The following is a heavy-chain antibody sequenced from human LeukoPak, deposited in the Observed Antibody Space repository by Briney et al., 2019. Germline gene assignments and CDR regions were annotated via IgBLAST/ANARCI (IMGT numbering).Heavy chain of an antibody. CDR1: GFTFSSYE. V-gene: IGHV3-48*03. Sequence: GGSLRLSCAASGFTFSSYEMNWVRQAPGKGLEWVSYISSSGSTIYYADSVKGRFTISRDNAKNSLYLQMNSLRAEDTAVYYCARFNWNGWFDPWGQGTLVTVSS. D-gene: IGHD1-20*01. J-gene: IGHJ5*02. CDR2: ISSSGSTI. CDR3: ARFNWNGWFDP.